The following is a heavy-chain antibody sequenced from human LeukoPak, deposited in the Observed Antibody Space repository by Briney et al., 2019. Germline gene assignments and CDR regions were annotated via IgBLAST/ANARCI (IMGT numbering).Heavy chain of an antibody. Sequence: GSLRLSCAASGFTFSSYAMQWVRQAPGKGLEYVSAISSNGGSTYYSNSVKGRFTISRDHSQNTLYLQMGSLRAEDMAVYYCATTRLGLSGIYWGQGSMVSVCS. V-gene: IGHV3-64*01. D-gene: IGHD1-1*01. CDR2: ISSNGGST. CDR1: GFTFSSYA. CDR3: ATTRLGLSGIY. J-gene: IGHJ4*02.